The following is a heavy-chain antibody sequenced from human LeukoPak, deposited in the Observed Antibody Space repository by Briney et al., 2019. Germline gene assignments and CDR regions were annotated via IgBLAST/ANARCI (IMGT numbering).Heavy chain of an antibody. CDR2: ISAYNGNT. J-gene: IGHJ4*02. D-gene: IGHD3-22*01. CDR3: AKGASSYYDSSDYFDY. V-gene: IGHV1-18*01. Sequence: ASVKVSCKASGYTFTSYGISWVRQAPGQGLEWMGWISAYNGNTNYAQKFQGRVAMTTDTSATTAYMELRSLRSDDTAVYYCAKGASSYYDSSDYFDYWGQGTLVTVSS. CDR1: GYTFTSYG.